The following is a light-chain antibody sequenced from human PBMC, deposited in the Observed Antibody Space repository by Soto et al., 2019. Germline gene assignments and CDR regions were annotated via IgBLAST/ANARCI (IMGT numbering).Light chain of an antibody. CDR1: DDITNY. J-gene: IGKJ5*01. Sequence: IQLTQSPSSLSASVGDRVTVTCRASDDITNYLAWYQQKAGKAPKLLIYDASTLDSGAPSRFSGSGSGTEFTLTISSLQPDDFATYYCQQYDSYSYTFGQGTRLEIK. CDR3: QQYDSYSYT. CDR2: DAS. V-gene: IGKV1-9*01.